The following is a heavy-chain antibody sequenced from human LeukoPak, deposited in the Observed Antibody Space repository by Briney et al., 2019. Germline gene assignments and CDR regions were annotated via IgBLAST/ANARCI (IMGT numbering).Heavy chain of an antibody. Sequence: PGGSLRLSCVASGFTFSTYAMSWVRQAPGKGLEWVSAITGTGGSTYYVASVKGRFTVSRDNSKNTLYLQMSSLRAEDTAMYYCAKVRDTRDWYKDAFDIWGQGTRVAVSS. CDR2: ITGTGGST. CDR3: AKVRDTRDWYKDAFDI. D-gene: IGHD6-19*01. V-gene: IGHV3-23*01. J-gene: IGHJ3*02. CDR1: GFTFSTYA.